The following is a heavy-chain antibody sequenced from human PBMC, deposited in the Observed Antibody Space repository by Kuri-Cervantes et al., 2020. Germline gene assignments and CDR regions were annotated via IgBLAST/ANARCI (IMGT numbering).Heavy chain of an antibody. CDR2: ISWNSGSI. Sequence: SLKISCAASGFTFDDYAMHWVRQAPGKGLEWVSGISWNSGSIGYADSVKGRFTISRDNAKNSLYLQMNSLRAEDTAVYYCAREIGVGVVVAATYLGPNYYYGMDVWGQGTTVTVSS. V-gene: IGHV3-9*01. D-gene: IGHD2-15*01. CDR1: GFTFDDYA. J-gene: IGHJ6*02. CDR3: AREIGVGVVVAATYLGPNYYYGMDV.